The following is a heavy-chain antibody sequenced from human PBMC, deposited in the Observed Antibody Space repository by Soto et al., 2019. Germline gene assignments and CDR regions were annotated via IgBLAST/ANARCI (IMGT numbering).Heavy chain of an antibody. J-gene: IGHJ6*03. D-gene: IGHD3-16*02. CDR3: ARSNYDYIWGSYRYYMDV. V-gene: IGHV4-31*03. CDR1: GGSISSGGYY. CDR2: IFYSGST. Sequence: NPSETLSLTCTVSGGSISSGGYYWSWIRQHPGKGLEWIGYIFYSGSTYYNPSLKSRVTISVDTSKNHFSLKLSSVTAADTAVYYCARSNYDYIWGSYRYYMDVWGKGTTVTVSS.